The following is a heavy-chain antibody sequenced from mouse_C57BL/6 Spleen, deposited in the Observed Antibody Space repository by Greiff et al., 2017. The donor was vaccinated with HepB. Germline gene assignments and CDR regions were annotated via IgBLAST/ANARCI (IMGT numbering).Heavy chain of an antibody. CDR2: IYPGSGNT. CDR1: GYTFTDYY. Sequence: QVQLKESGAELVRPGASVKLSCKASGYTFTDYYINWVKQRPGQGLEWIARIYPGSGNTYYNEKFKGKATLTAEKSSSTAYMQLSSLTSEDSAVYFCARGYDYYAMDYWGQGTSVTVSS. J-gene: IGHJ4*01. D-gene: IGHD1-1*02. V-gene: IGHV1-76*01. CDR3: ARGYDYYAMDY.